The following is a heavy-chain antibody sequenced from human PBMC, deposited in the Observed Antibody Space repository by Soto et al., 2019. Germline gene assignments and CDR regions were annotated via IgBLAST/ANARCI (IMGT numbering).Heavy chain of an antibody. CDR2: ISYSGST. D-gene: IGHD6-6*01. J-gene: IGHJ3*02. CDR3: ARLSSRSGAFDI. V-gene: IGHV4-59*08. CDR1: GGSISNFY. Sequence: PSETLSLTCTVSGGSISNFYWSWIRQPPGKGLEYIGHISYSGSTNYNPSLKSRITISLDMSKTQFPLKLSSVTAADTAVYYCARLSSRSGAFDIWGQGTMVTVSS.